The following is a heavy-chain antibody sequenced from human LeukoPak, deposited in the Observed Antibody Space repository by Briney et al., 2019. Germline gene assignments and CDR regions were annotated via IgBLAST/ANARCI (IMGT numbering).Heavy chain of an antibody. CDR3: ARDPDPHDYGDYEEGFWYYYAMDV. V-gene: IGHV3-21*01. CDR1: GFTLSTYS. J-gene: IGHJ6*04. Sequence: GGPLRLSCAASGFTLSTYSMNWVRQAPGKGLEWVSSITSSSSYYADSVKGRFTISRDNAKNSLFLQMNSLRAEDTAVYFCARDPDPHDYGDYEEGFWYYYAMDVWGKGATVTVSS. D-gene: IGHD4-17*01. CDR2: ITSSSSY.